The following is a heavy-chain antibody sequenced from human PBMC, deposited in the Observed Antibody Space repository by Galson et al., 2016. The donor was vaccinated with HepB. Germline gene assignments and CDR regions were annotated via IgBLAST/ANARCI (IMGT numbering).Heavy chain of an antibody. CDR1: GFTLNTHG. Sequence: SLRLSCAASGFTLNTHGMHWVRQAPGKGLEWVAVLSYDGITKYYTDSVKGRFTISRDNARDSVWLQMNSLRDDDTAVYYCARGLYYNSFDLWGQGTMVTVSS. V-gene: IGHV3-33*01. CDR3: ARGLYYNSFDL. J-gene: IGHJ3*01. D-gene: IGHD3-3*01. CDR2: LSYDGITK.